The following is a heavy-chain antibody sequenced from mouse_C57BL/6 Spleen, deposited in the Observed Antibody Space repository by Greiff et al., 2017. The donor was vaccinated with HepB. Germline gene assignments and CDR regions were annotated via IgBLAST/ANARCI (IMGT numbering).Heavy chain of an antibody. CDR2: IHPNSGST. J-gene: IGHJ3*01. CDR1: GYTFTSYW. CDR3: ARGGYDYDPWFAY. V-gene: IGHV1-64*01. D-gene: IGHD2-4*01. Sequence: QVQLQQPGAELVKPGASVKLSCKASGYTFTSYWMHWVKQRPGQGLEWIGMIHPNSGSTNYNEKFKSKATLTVDKSSSTAYMQLSSLTSEDSAVYYCARGGYDYDPWFAYWGQGTLVTVSA.